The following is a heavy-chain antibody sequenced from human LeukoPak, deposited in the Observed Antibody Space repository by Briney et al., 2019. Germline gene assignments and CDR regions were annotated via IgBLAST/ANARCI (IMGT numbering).Heavy chain of an antibody. CDR3: CLDSSGYYYRWGFDY. V-gene: IGHV1-46*01. J-gene: IGHJ4*02. D-gene: IGHD3-22*01. Sequence: GASVKVSCKASGYTFTSYYMHWVRQAPGQGLEWMGIINPSGGSTSYAQKFQGRVTMTRDTSISTAYMELSRLRSDDTAVYYCCLDSSGYYYRWGFDYWGQGTLVTVSS. CDR1: GYTFTSYY. CDR2: INPSGGST.